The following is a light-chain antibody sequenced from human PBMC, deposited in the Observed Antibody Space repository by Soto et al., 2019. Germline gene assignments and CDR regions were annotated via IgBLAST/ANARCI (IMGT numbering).Light chain of an antibody. V-gene: IGKV3-15*01. CDR3: QHYNNWPYT. CDR1: QSIRSK. CDR2: GAS. Sequence: EIVMTQSPATLSVSPGERATLSCRASQSIRSKLAWYQQKPGQAPRLLIYGASTRATGIPARFSGSGSGTEFTLTISSQQSEDFAVYYCQHYNNWPYTFGQGTKLEIK. J-gene: IGKJ2*01.